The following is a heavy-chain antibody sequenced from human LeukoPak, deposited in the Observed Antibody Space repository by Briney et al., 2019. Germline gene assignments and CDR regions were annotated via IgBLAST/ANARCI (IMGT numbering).Heavy chain of an antibody. J-gene: IGHJ6*03. V-gene: IGHV4-38-2*02. Sequence: SETLSLTCTVSGYSISSGYYWGWIRQPPGKGLEWIGSIFHSGSTYYNPSLKSRVTISVDTSKNQFSLKLSSVTAADTAVYYCARGVATPDYYYTDVWGKGTTVTVSS. CDR3: ARGVATPDYYYTDV. CDR2: IFHSGST. CDR1: GYSISSGYY. D-gene: IGHD2-15*01.